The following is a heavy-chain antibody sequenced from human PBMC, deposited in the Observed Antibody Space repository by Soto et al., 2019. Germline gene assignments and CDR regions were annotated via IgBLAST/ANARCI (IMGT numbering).Heavy chain of an antibody. CDR2: VYFGGST. Sequence: QLQESGPGLVKPSETLSLSCTVSGGSISTRSYYWGWIRQSPGKGLEWIGNVYFGGSTYYNPSLKSRVTVSIDTSSHQFSLRLNAVTAADTAVYYCARQLSGTSSFYYFDSWGQGTLVTVSS. J-gene: IGHJ4*02. CDR3: ARQLSGTSSFYYFDS. D-gene: IGHD1-26*01. V-gene: IGHV4-39*01. CDR1: GGSISTRSYY.